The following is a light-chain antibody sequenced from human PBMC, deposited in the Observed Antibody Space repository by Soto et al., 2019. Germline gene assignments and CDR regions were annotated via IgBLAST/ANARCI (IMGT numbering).Light chain of an antibody. J-gene: IGKJ3*01. CDR1: QSVSSSY. V-gene: IGKV3-20*01. CDR2: GAS. Sequence: EIVLTQSPGTLSLSPGERATLSCRASQSVSSSYLAWYQQKPGQAPRLLIYGASSRATGIPDRFSGSGSGTDFILTISRLEPEDFAVYYCQQYGNSSFTFGPGTKVDIK. CDR3: QQYGNSSFT.